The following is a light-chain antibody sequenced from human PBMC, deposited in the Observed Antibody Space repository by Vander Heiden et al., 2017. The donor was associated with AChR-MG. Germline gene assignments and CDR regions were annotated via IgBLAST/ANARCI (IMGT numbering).Light chain of an antibody. Sequence: QLVLTQSPSASASLGASVKLTCPLSSGHSSYAIAWHQQQPEKGPRDWMKLNSDGSQRKGDGIPDRFSGSSYGAGRHLTIASRQSEEEAEYYCKNWGTGIRVFGGGTKLTVL. CDR2: LNSDGSQ. J-gene: IGLJ3*02. CDR1: SGHSSYA. CDR3: KNWGTGIRV. V-gene: IGLV4-69*01.